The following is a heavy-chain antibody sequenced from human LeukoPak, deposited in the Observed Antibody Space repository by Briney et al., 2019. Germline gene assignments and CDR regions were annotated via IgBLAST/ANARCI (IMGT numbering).Heavy chain of an antibody. CDR1: GFTFSSYA. V-gene: IGHV3-64*01. D-gene: IGHD1-26*01. J-gene: IGHJ3*02. CDR2: ISSNGGST. CDR3: AREATWELSNAFDI. Sequence: PGGSLRLSCAASGFTFSSYAMHWVRQAPGKGLEYVSAISSNGGSTYYANSVKGRFTISRDNSKNTLYLQMGSLRAEDMAVYYCAREATWELSNAFDIWGQGTMVTVSS.